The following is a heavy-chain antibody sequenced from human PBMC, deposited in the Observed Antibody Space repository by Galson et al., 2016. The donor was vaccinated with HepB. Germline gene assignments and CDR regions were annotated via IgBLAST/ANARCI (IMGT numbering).Heavy chain of an antibody. CDR3: ARDRLGPYGMDV. CDR2: INPSGDSA. D-gene: IGHD7-27*01. Sequence: SVKVSCKASGYTLTNYYMHWVRQAPGQGLDWMGIINPSGDSARYAQKFQGRVTMTRDTSTSTVYMELSSLRSEDTAVYFCARDRLGPYGMDVWGQGTTVTVSS. J-gene: IGHJ6*02. V-gene: IGHV1-46*01. CDR1: GYTLTNYY.